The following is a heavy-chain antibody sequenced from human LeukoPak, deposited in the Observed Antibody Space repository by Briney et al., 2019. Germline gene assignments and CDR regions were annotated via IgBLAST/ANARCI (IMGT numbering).Heavy chain of an antibody. V-gene: IGHV3-9*01. J-gene: IGHJ4*02. CDR3: AKGAVVTATDPFDY. D-gene: IGHD2-21*02. CDR2: ISWNSGSI. CDR1: GFTFDDYA. Sequence: SLRLSCAASGFTFDDYAMHWVRQAPGKGLEWVSGISWNSGSIGYADSVKGRFTISRDNAKNPLYLQMNSLRAEDTALYYCAKGAVVTATDPFDYWGQGTLVTVSS.